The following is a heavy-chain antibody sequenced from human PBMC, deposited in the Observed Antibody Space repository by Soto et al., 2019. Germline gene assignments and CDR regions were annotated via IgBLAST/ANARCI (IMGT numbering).Heavy chain of an antibody. V-gene: IGHV1-46*01. D-gene: IGHD2-15*01. CDR1: GYTFTSYY. CDR3: ARGYCSGGSCYRLYYYDMGI. CDR2: FNPGAGGS. Sequence: QVQLVQSGAEVMQPGASVKVSCKASGYTFTSYYIHWVRQAPGQGLEWMGIFNPGAGGSSYAQKFQGRVTMTRYTSTSTVYMELSRLRSEDTAVYYCARGYCSGGSCYRLYYYDMGIWGQGTTVTVSS. J-gene: IGHJ6*02.